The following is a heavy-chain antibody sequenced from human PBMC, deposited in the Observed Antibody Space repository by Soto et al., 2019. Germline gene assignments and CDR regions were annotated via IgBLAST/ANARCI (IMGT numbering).Heavy chain of an antibody. V-gene: IGHV1-2*02. Sequence: GGSAKVSFKASGYPFTGYYMHWVRQAPGQGLEWMGWINPNSGGTNYAQKFQGRVTMTRDTSISTAYMELSRLRSDDTAVYYCATTYYYDSSGYLFDYWGQGTMVTVSS. CDR3: ATTYYYDSSGYLFDY. CDR2: INPNSGGT. CDR1: GYPFTGYY. J-gene: IGHJ4*02. D-gene: IGHD3-22*01.